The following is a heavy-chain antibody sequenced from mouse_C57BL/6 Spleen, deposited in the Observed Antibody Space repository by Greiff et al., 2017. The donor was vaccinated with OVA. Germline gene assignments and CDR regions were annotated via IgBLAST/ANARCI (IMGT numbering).Heavy chain of an antibody. CDR3: AILLLERYYFDY. CDR2: INPSSGYT. V-gene: IGHV1-7*01. J-gene: IGHJ2*01. D-gene: IGHD2-10*01. CDR1: GYTFTSYW. Sequence: QVQLQQSGAELAKPGASVKLSCKASGYTFTSYWMHWVKQRPGQGLEWIGYINPSSGYTKYNQKFKDKATLTADKSSSTAYMQLSSLTYQDSAVYYCAILLLERYYFDYWGQGTTLTGSS.